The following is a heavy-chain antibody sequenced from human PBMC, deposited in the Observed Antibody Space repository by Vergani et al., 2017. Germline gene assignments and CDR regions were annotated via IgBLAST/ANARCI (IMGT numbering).Heavy chain of an antibody. D-gene: IGHD5-18*01. J-gene: IGHJ4*02. CDR1: GGSISSSSYY. CDR3: ARGARGLWLSY. V-gene: IGHV4-39*07. Sequence: QLQLQESGPGLVKPSETLSLTCTVSGGSISSSSYYWGWIRQPPGKGLEWIGSIYYSGSTNYNPSLKSRVTISVDTSKNQFSLKLSSVTAADTAVYYCARGARGLWLSYWGQGTLVTVSS. CDR2: IYYSGST.